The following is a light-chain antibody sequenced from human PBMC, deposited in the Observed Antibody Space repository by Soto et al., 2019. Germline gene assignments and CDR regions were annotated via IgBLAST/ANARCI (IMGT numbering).Light chain of an antibody. Sequence: EIVLTQSPATLSLSPGERATLSCRASQSVSSYSAWYQQKPGQAPRLLIYGASNRATDIPARFSGSGSGTDFTLTISSLESEDFAVYYCQQRGKWPRTFGQGTKLEIK. CDR1: QSVSSY. CDR3: QQRGKWPRT. V-gene: IGKV3-11*01. CDR2: GAS. J-gene: IGKJ2*01.